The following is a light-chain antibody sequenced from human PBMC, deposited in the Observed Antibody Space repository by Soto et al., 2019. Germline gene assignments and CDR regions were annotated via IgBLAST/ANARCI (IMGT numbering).Light chain of an antibody. CDR1: QSISSW. V-gene: IGKV1-5*03. Sequence: DIQMTQSPATLSASVGDRVTITCRASQSISSWLSWYQQKPGKDAKLLIYKASSLESGVPSRFSGSGSGTEFTLTISSLQPDDFATDYCQQYNSYSKTFGQGTKVDIK. CDR2: KAS. J-gene: IGKJ1*01. CDR3: QQYNSYSKT.